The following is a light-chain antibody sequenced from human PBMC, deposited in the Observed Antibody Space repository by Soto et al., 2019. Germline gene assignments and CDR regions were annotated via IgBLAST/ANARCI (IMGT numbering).Light chain of an antibody. J-gene: IGLJ1*01. CDR1: SSDVGGYNY. Sequence: QSVLTQPASVSGSPGQSITISCTGTSSDVGGYNYVSWYQQHPGKAPKLMIYDVSNRPSGVSNRFSGSKSGNTASLTISGLQAEDEADYYCSSYTSSSFYFFGTGTKVPVL. CDR3: SSYTSSSFYF. CDR2: DVS. V-gene: IGLV2-14*01.